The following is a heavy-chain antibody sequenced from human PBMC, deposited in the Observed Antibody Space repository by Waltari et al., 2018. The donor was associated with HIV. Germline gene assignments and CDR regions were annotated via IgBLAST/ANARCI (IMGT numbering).Heavy chain of an antibody. CDR2: IFAGGIT. D-gene: IGHD1-1*01. Sequence: GSLRLSCAASGFSVSSTYMSWVRQAPGRGLEWVALIFAGGITDYADSVKGRFTVSRDNSENTLYLQMNSLRVDDTAVYFCARDRSHDGLCMDVWGQGTTVIVS. V-gene: IGHV3-53*01. CDR1: GFSVSSTY. J-gene: IGHJ6*02. CDR3: ARDRSHDGLCMDV.